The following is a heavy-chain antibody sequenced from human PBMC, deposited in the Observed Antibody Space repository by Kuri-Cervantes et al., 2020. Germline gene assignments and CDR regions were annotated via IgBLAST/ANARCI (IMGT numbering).Heavy chain of an antibody. V-gene: IGHV3-7*01. J-gene: IGHJ6*02. CDR2: IKQDGSEK. D-gene: IGHD3-10*01. Sequence: GGSLRLSCEGSKFSFSLNCMNWVRQAPGKALEWVANIKQDGSEKYYVDSVKGRFTISRDNAKNSLYLQMNSLRAEDTAVYYCACPAYGSWPVWGQGTTVTVSS. CDR1: KFSFSLNC. CDR3: ACPAYGSWPV.